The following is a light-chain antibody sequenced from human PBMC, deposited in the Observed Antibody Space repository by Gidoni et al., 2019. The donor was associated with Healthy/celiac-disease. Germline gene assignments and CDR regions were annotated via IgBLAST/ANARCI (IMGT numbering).Light chain of an antibody. V-gene: IGKV3-11*01. Sequence: ELVLTQSPATLSLSPGERATLSCRASQSVRSYLAWYQQKPGQAPRLLIYDASNRATGIPARFSGSGSGTDFTLTISSLEPEDFAVYYCQQRSNXPYTFGQGTKLEXK. CDR1: QSVRSY. CDR2: DAS. CDR3: QQRSNXPYT. J-gene: IGKJ2*01.